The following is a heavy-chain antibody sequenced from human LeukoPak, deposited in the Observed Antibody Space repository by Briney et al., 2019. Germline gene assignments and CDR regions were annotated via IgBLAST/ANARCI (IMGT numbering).Heavy chain of an antibody. CDR2: IY. D-gene: IGHD3-10*01. CDR3: AYYGSDSYSNEYTGFDP. J-gene: IGHJ5*02. Sequence: GESLKISCKDSGHTFTSYWIGWVRQMPGKGLEWMGIIYSPSFEGQVTISADKSISTAYLQWSSLKVSDTAMYYCAYYGSDSYSNEYTGFDPWGQGTLVTVSS. CDR1: GHTFTSYW. V-gene: IGHV5-51*01.